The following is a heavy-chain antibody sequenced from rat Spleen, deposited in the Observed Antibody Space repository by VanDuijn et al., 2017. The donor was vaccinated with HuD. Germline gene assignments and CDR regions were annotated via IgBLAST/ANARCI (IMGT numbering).Heavy chain of an antibody. CDR2: ISYDGSST. J-gene: IGHJ2*01. CDR3: ARRGGYGFDY. Sequence: EVQLVESGGGLVQPGRSLKLSCAASGFTFSDYNMAWVRQAPKKGLEWVATISYDGSSTYYRDSVKGRFTISRDNAKSTLYLQMDSLRSEDTATYYCARRGGYGFDYWGQGVMVTVSS. CDR1: GFTFSDYN. D-gene: IGHD1-4*01. V-gene: IGHV5-7*01.